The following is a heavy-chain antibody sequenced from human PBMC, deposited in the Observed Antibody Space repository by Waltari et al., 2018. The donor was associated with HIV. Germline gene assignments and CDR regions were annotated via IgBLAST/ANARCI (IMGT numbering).Heavy chain of an antibody. Sequence: QVQLVESGGGVVQPGRSLRLSCAVSGFTFRNYGMHWVRQAPGKGLEWVSLISFDGINSYYVGSVKCRFTISRDNSKNTLYLEMNSVRPEDMAMYYCVKGQPWSTYGLFDHWGQGTLVTVSS. V-gene: IGHV3-30*18. CDR1: GFTFRNYG. CDR3: VKGQPWSTYGLFDH. D-gene: IGHD3-3*01. J-gene: IGHJ4*02. CDR2: ISFDGINS.